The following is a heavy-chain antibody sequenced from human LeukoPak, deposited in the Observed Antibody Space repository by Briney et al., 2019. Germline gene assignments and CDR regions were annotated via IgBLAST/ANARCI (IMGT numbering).Heavy chain of an antibody. CDR1: GFTFGDYA. Sequence: GGSLRLSCTASGFTFGDYAMSWFRQAPGKGLEWVGFIRSKAYGGTTEYAASVKGRFTISRDDSKSIAYLQMNSLKTEDTAVYYCTRERNTGAFDIWGQGTMVTVSS. J-gene: IGHJ3*02. CDR3: TRERNTGAFDI. V-gene: IGHV3-49*03. D-gene: IGHD2-8*02. CDR2: IRSKAYGGTT.